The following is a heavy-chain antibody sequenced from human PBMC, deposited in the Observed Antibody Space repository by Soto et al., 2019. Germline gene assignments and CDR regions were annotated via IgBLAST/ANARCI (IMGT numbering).Heavy chain of an antibody. Sequence: EVQLVESGGGLVQPGGSLKLSCAASGFSFSGSAMHWVRQASGKGLEWVGRVRSKANSYATAYGASVKGRFTISRDDSKGEANLQRITVTTAGTAVYYCTSLRQVVVEAYGMDDWG. CDR2: VRSKANSYAT. V-gene: IGHV3-73*02. CDR3: TSLRQVVVEAYGMDD. J-gene: IGHJ6*01. CDR1: GFSFSGSA. D-gene: IGHD2-15*01.